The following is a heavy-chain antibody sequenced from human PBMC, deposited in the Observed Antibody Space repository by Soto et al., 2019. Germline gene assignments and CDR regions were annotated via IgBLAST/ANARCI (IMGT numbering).Heavy chain of an antibody. CDR3: AREGTRYNYYYYMDV. V-gene: IGHV1-69*04. CDR1: GYTFTNYG. D-gene: IGHD5-12*01. CDR2: IISILGIA. J-gene: IGHJ6*03. Sequence: SVKVSCKASGYTFTNYGVSWLRQAPGQALEWMGRIISILGIANYAQKFQGRVTITADKSTSTAYMELSSLRSEDTAVYYCAREGTRYNYYYYMDVWGKGTTVTVSS.